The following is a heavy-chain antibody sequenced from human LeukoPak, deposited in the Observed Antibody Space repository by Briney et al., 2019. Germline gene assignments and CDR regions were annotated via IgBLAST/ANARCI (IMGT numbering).Heavy chain of an antibody. V-gene: IGHV3-30-3*01. CDR3: ARGSKSGWYDY. D-gene: IGHD6-19*01. CDR2: ISYDGNNK. J-gene: IGHJ4*02. CDR1: GFTFSSYA. Sequence: PGGSLRLSCAASGFTFSSYAMHWVRQAPGKGLEWVAVISYDGNNKYYADSVKGRFTISRDNSKNTLYLQMNSLRAEGTAVYYCARGSKSGWYDYWGQGTLVTVSS.